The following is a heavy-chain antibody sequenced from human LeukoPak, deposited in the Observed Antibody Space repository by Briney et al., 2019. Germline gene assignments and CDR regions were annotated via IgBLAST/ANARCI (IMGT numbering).Heavy chain of an antibody. CDR2: IYYSGST. V-gene: IGHV4-30-4*01. CDR3: AREITAAGKNWFDP. J-gene: IGHJ5*02. D-gene: IGHD6-13*01. Sequence: SQTLSLTCTVSGGSISSGDYYWSRLRQPPGKGLERIGYIYYSGSTYYNPSFKSRVTISVDTSKNQFSLKLSSVTAADTAVYYCAREITAAGKNWFDPWGQGTLVTVSS. CDR1: GGSISSGDYY.